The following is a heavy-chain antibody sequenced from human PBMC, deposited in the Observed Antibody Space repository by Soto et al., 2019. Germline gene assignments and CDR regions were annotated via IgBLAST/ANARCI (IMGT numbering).Heavy chain of an antibody. CDR1: GYTFSSYA. V-gene: IGHV1-3*01. CDR3: ARDTGDGTFDF. Sequence: ASVKVSCKASGYTFSSYAMHWVRQAPGQRLEWMGWINAGYGNTKSSQRFQDRVTISRDTSASTAYMELTSLRSEDTAVYYCARDTGDGTFDFWGQGTLVTVSS. J-gene: IGHJ4*02. D-gene: IGHD7-27*01. CDR2: INAGYGNT.